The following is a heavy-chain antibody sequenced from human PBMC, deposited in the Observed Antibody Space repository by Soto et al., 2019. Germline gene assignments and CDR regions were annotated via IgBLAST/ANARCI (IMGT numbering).Heavy chain of an antibody. CDR2: INPSGGST. D-gene: IGHD6-19*01. V-gene: IGHV1-46*01. Sequence: QVQLVQSGAEVKKPGASVKVSCKASGYTFTSYYMHWVRQAPGQGLEWMGIINPSGGSTSYAQKFQGRVTMTRDTSTSTVYMELSSLRSEDTAVYYCARDSPEVAGTYYHYGMDVWGRGTTVIVSS. J-gene: IGHJ6*02. CDR1: GYTFTSYY. CDR3: ARDSPEVAGTYYHYGMDV.